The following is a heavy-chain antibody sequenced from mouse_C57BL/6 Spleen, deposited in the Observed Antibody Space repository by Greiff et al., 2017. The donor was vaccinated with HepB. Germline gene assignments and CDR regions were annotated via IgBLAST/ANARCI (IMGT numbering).Heavy chain of an antibody. Sequence: VQLKESGAELARPGASVKMSCKASGYTFTSYTMHWVKQRPGQGLEWIGYINPSSGYTKYNQKFKDKATLTADKSSSTAYMQLSSLTSEDSAVYYCARYSIMDYWGQGTSVTVSS. J-gene: IGHJ4*01. V-gene: IGHV1-4*01. CDR1: GYTFTSYT. D-gene: IGHD2-5*01. CDR3: ARYSIMDY. CDR2: INPSSGYT.